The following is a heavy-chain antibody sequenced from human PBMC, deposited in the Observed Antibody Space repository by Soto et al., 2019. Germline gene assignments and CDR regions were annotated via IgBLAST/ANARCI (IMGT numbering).Heavy chain of an antibody. J-gene: IGHJ4*02. Sequence: PSETQSLTCTVSGGFISSYYWSWIRQPPGKGLEWIGYIYYSGSTNYNPSLKSRVTISVDTSKNQFSLKLSSVTAADTAVYYCVRGEGAGYSSGWFDYWGQGTLVTVSS. CDR3: VRGEGAGYSSGWFDY. D-gene: IGHD6-19*01. CDR1: GGFISSYY. V-gene: IGHV4-59*01. CDR2: IYYSGST.